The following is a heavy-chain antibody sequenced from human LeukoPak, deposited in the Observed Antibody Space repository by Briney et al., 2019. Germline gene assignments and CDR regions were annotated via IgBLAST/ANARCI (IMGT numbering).Heavy chain of an antibody. CDR3: ARTSWQQLVQGFEY. D-gene: IGHD6-13*01. V-gene: IGHV4-31*03. CDR2: IYYSGST. CDR1: GGSISSGGYY. Sequence: SETLSITCTVSGGSISSGGYYWSWIRQHPGKGLEWIGYIYYSGSTYYNPSLKSRVTISVDTSKNQFSLKLSSVTAADTAVYYCARTSWQQLVQGFEYWGQGTLVTVSS. J-gene: IGHJ4*02.